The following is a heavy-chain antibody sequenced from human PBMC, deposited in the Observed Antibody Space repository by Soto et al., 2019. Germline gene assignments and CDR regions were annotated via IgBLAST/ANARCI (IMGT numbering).Heavy chain of an antibody. Sequence: QVQLQESGPGLVKPSETLSLTCTVSGGSVSSGSYYWSWIRQPPGKGLEWIGYIYYSGSTNYNPSLKSRVTISVDTSKHQFSLKLSSVTAADTAVYYCARDHVVPGVINWSDPWRQGTLLTVSS. CDR1: GGSVSSGSYY. D-gene: IGHD3-10*01. V-gene: IGHV4-61*01. CDR3: ARDHVVPGVINWSDP. CDR2: IYYSGST. J-gene: IGHJ5*02.